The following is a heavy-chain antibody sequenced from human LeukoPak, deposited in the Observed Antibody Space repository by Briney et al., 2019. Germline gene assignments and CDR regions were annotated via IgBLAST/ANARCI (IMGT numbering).Heavy chain of an antibody. Sequence: KASQTLSLTCSVSSDSISSGSYYWGWIRQPPGKGLEWIGSIYYSGSTYYNPSLKSRVTISVDTSKNQFSLKLSSVTAADTAVYYCARHKYSSSWYDKGVYFDYWGQGTLVTVSS. CDR2: IYYSGST. V-gene: IGHV4-39*01. D-gene: IGHD6-13*01. J-gene: IGHJ4*02. CDR3: ARHKYSSSWYDKGVYFDY. CDR1: SDSISSGSYY.